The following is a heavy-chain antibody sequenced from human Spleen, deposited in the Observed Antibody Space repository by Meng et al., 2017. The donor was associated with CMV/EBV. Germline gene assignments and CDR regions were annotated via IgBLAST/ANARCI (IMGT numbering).Heavy chain of an antibody. CDR1: GYTFTVYY. D-gene: IGHD2-2*01. J-gene: IGHJ6*02. Sequence: ASVKVSCKASGYTFTVYYIYWVRQAPGQGLEWMAWINPNSGGTNYAQTFQGRVTMTRDTSISTAYMELSRLRSDDTAVYYCATTPIRGPVVPAAILKRDYYYYDMDVWGQGTTVTVSS. V-gene: IGHV1-2*02. CDR2: INPNSGGT. CDR3: ATTPIRGPVVPAAILKRDYYYYDMDV.